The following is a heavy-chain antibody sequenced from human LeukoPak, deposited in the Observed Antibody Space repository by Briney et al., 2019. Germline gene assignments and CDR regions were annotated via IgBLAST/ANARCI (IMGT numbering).Heavy chain of an antibody. CDR1: GGTFSSYA. CDR2: IIPIFGTA. J-gene: IGHJ6*02. V-gene: IGHV1-69*01. CDR3: ASRGTGTRLQFYSGYYYGMDV. Sequence: VASVKVSCKASGGTFSSYAISWVRQAPGQGLKRMGGIIPIFGTANYAQKFQGRVTITADESTSTAYMELSSLRSEDTAVYYCASRGTGTRLQFYSGYYYGMDVWGQGTTVTVSS. D-gene: IGHD1-7*01.